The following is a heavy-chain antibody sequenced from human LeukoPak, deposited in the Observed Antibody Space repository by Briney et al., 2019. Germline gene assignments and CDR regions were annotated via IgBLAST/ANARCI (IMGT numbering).Heavy chain of an antibody. CDR3: AAVRYCSSTSCYRHFQH. CDR2: IVVGSGNT. J-gene: IGHJ1*01. Sequence: SVKVSCKASGFTFTSSAVQWVRQARGQRLEWIGWIVVGSGNTNYAQKFQERVTITRDMSTSTAYMELSSLRSEDTAVYYCAAVRYCSSTSCYRHFQHWGQGTLVTVSS. V-gene: IGHV1-58*01. CDR1: GFTFTSSA. D-gene: IGHD2-2*01.